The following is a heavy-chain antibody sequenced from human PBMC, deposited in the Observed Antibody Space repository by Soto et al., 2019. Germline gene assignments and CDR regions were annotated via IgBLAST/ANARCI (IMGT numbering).Heavy chain of an antibody. Sequence: GGSLRLSCAASGFTFSSYAMSWVRQAPGKGLEWVSAISGSGGSTYYADSVKGRFTISRDNSKNTLYLQMNSLRAEDTAVYYCAKDGQRVAAIHYYYYYMDVWGKGTTVTVS. J-gene: IGHJ6*03. D-gene: IGHD2-15*01. V-gene: IGHV3-23*01. CDR3: AKDGQRVAAIHYYYYYMDV. CDR1: GFTFSSYA. CDR2: ISGSGGST.